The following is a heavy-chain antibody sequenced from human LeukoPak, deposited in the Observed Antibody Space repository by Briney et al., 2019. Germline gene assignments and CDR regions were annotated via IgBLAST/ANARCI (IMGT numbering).Heavy chain of an antibody. CDR1: GFTISNAW. CDR2: IKSKTDGGTT. CDR3: TTDSTIVGAPRRFDY. V-gene: IGHV3-15*01. Sequence: GGSLRFACSAYGFTISNAWMSWVRQAPGKGLEWVGRIKSKTDGGTTDYAAPEKSRFTIRRDESKNTLYLQMNSLKTEGTAVYYCTTDSTIVGAPRRFDYWGQGTLVTVSS. J-gene: IGHJ4*02. D-gene: IGHD1-26*01.